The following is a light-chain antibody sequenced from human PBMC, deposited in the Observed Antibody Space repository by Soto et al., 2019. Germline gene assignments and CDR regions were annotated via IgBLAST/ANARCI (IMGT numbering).Light chain of an antibody. Sequence: DIVMTQSPATLSVSPGEWATLSCRASQSVRSNLAWYQQRPGQAPRLLIYAASTRATGIPARFSGSGSGTEFTLTIDSLQSEDFAVYYCQQYNNWPRTFGQGTKVDI. CDR3: QQYNNWPRT. CDR1: QSVRSN. J-gene: IGKJ1*01. V-gene: IGKV3-15*01. CDR2: AAS.